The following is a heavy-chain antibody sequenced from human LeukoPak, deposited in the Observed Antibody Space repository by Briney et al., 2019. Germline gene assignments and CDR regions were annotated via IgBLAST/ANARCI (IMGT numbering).Heavy chain of an antibody. J-gene: IGHJ4*02. V-gene: IGHV4-4*07. Sequence: SETLSLIRTVSAGSISRYYWGWTRQPAGKGLEWLVRIYTSGSTNYNPSLKSRVTMLVDTSKNQFSLRLSSVTAADTAVYYCARAPMETVTIYFDYWGQGTLVTVSS. CDR1: AGSISRYY. CDR3: ARAPMETVTIYFDY. CDR2: IYTSGST. D-gene: IGHD4-17*01.